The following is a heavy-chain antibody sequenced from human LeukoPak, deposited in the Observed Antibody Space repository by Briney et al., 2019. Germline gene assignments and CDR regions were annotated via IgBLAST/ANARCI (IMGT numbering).Heavy chain of an antibody. CDR2: IYYSGST. V-gene: IGHV4-59*08. D-gene: IGHD1-14*01. CDR3: ARSPVGGIRRGVDY. J-gene: IGHJ4*02. Sequence: PSETLSLTCTVSGGSISSYYWSWIRQPPGKGLEWIGYIYYSGSTNYNPSLKSRATISVDMSKNRFSLKLSSVTAADTAVYYCARSPVGGIRRGVDYWGQGTLVTVSS. CDR1: GGSISSYY.